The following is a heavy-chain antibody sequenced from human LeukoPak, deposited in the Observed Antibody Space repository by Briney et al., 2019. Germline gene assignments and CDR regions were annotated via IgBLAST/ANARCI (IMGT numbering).Heavy chain of an antibody. CDR3: ARDAHSSSWYFDY. D-gene: IGHD6-13*01. Sequence: ASMKVSCKASGYTFTGYYMHWVRQAPGQGLEWMGWINPNSGGTNYAQKFQGRVTMTRDTSISTAYMELSRLRSDDTAVYYCARDAHSSSWYFDYWGQGTLVTVSS. V-gene: IGHV1-2*02. CDR1: GYTFTGYY. CDR2: INPNSGGT. J-gene: IGHJ4*02.